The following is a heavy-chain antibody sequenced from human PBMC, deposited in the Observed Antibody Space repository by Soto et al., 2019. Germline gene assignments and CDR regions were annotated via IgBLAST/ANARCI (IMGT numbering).Heavy chain of an antibody. J-gene: IGHJ4*02. Sequence: GGSLRLSCAASGFTFSSYAMSWVRQAPGKGLEWVSAISGGGGSTYYADSVKGRFTISRDNSKNTLYLQMNSLRAEDTAVYYCAKDPSHYDFWSGYPTYFDYWGQGTLVTVSS. V-gene: IGHV3-23*01. CDR3: AKDPSHYDFWSGYPTYFDY. CDR1: GFTFSSYA. D-gene: IGHD3-3*01. CDR2: ISGGGGST.